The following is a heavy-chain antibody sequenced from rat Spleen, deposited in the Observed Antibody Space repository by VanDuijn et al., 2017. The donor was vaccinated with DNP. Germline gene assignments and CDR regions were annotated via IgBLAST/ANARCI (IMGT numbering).Heavy chain of an antibody. D-gene: IGHD1-11*01. CDR1: GFTFSDYY. Sequence: EVQLVESGGGLVQPGRSLKLSCAASGFTFSDYYMAWVRQAPTKGLEWVATVVYDGSRTYYRDSVKGRFTISRDNVKSTLYLQMDSLRSEDTATYYCATFEGRDAWGQGTSVTVSS. V-gene: IGHV5S10*01. CDR2: VVYDGSRT. CDR3: ATFEGRDA. J-gene: IGHJ4*01.